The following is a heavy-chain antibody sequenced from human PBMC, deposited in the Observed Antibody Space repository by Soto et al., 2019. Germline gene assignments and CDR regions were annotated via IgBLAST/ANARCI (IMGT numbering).Heavy chain of an antibody. D-gene: IGHD3-9*01. J-gene: IGHJ4*02. CDR3: ARVSYFRGFDWLFAFDS. V-gene: IGHV4-59*01. CDR2: IYYSGST. Sequence: SETLSLTCTVSGGSISSYYWSWIRQPPGKGLEWIGYIYYSGSTNYNPSLKSRVSMSVDTSKNQFSLKLRSVSADDTAVYFCARVSYFRGFDWLFAFDSWGQGALVTVSS. CDR1: GGSISSYY.